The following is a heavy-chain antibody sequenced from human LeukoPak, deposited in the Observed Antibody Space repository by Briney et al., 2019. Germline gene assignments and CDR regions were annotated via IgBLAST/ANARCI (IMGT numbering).Heavy chain of an antibody. CDR3: ARDILGGHLRDDAFDI. CDR2: INPNSGDT. D-gene: IGHD3-16*01. V-gene: IGHV1-2*02. Sequence: ASVKVSCKASGYTFTGYYMHWVRQAPGQGPEWMGWINPNSGDTKYAQKFEGRVAMTRDTSIGIAYIELTRLTPDDTALYYCARDILGGHLRDDAFDIWGQGTMVTVSS. CDR1: GYTFTGYY. J-gene: IGHJ3*02.